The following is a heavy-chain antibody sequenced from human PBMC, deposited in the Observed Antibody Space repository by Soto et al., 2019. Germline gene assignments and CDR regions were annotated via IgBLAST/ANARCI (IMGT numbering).Heavy chain of an antibody. Sequence: GGSLRLSCRTSGFAFNSYVMHWVRQAPGKGLEWVAVVWYDGSNEKYADSVKGRFIISRDSSENTLYLQMNTLRVDDTADYYCARGYSHNSGHYGMDVWGQGTTVTVSS. CDR2: VWYDGSNE. CDR3: ARGYSHNSGHYGMDV. J-gene: IGHJ6*02. CDR1: GFAFNSYV. D-gene: IGHD5-18*01. V-gene: IGHV3-33*01.